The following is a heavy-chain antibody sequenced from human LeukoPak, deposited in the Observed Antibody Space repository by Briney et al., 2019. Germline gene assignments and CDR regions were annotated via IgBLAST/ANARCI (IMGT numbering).Heavy chain of an antibody. D-gene: IGHD3-16*01. Sequence: GGSLRLSCAASGFTFSSYWMSWVRQAPGKGLEWVANIKQDGSEKYYVDSVKGRFTVSRDNAKNSLYLQMNSLRAEDTAVYYCAKALGPDAFDIWGQGTMVTVSS. CDR1: GFTFSSYW. CDR3: AKALGPDAFDI. CDR2: IKQDGSEK. V-gene: IGHV3-7*01. J-gene: IGHJ3*02.